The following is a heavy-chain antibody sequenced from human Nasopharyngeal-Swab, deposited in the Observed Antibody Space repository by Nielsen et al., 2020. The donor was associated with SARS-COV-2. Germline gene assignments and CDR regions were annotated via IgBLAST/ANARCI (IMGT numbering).Heavy chain of an antibody. Sequence: SETLSLTCAVYGGSFSGYYWSWIRQPPGKGLEWTGEINHSGSTNYNPSLKSRVTISVDTSKNQFSLKLSSVTAADTAVYYCARANRSGIFGVVLNFDYWGQGTLVTVSS. CDR1: GGSFSGYY. CDR3: ARANRSGIFGVVLNFDY. CDR2: INHSGST. V-gene: IGHV4-34*01. D-gene: IGHD3-3*01. J-gene: IGHJ4*02.